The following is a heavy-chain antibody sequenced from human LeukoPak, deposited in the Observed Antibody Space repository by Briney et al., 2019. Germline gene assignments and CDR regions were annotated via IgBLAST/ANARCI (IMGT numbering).Heavy chain of an antibody. CDR2: ISAYNGNT. J-gene: IGHJ4*02. CDR1: GCTFTSYG. Sequence: ASVKVSCKASGCTFTSYGISWVRQAPGQGLEWMGWISAYNGNTNYAQKLQGRVTMTTDTSTSTAYMGLRSLRSDDTAVYYCARVRKATSYFDYWGQGTLVTVSS. D-gene: IGHD1-26*01. V-gene: IGHV1-18*01. CDR3: ARVRKATSYFDY.